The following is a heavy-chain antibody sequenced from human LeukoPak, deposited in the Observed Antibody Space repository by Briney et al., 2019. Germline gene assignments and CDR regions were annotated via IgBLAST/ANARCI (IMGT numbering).Heavy chain of an antibody. CDR1: GFSFSGYS. CDR3: AKSFDN. J-gene: IGHJ4*02. V-gene: IGHV3-48*04. CDR2: ISSTASSI. Sequence: GGSLRLSCAASGFSFSGYSMNWVRQAPGKGLEWVSYISSTASSIYYADSVKGRFTISRDNAKNSLYLQMNSLRAEDTAVYYYAKSFDNWGQGTLVTVSS.